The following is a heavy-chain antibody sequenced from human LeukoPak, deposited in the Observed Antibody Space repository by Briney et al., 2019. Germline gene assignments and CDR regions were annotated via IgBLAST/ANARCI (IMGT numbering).Heavy chain of an antibody. CDR3: AKDAQRGFDYSNSREH. Sequence: GGSLRLSCEASRFTFSHYGMHWVRQALGKGVQMVLVIWRDATNQYYADSVKGRFTISRDKFKNTVSLQMNRLRAEDTAVYYCAKDAQRGFDYSNSREHWGQGSLVTVSS. J-gene: IGHJ4*02. D-gene: IGHD4-11*01. CDR1: RFTFSHYG. V-gene: IGHV3-33*03. CDR2: IWRDATNQ.